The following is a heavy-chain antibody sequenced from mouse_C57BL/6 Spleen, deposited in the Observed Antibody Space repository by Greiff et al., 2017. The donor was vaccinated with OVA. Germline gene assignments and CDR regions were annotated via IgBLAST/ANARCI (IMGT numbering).Heavy chain of an antibody. V-gene: IGHV1-55*01. D-gene: IGHD2-4*01. J-gene: IGHJ3*01. Sequence: QVQLQQSGAELVKPGASVKMSCKASGYTFTSYWITWVKQRPGQGLEWIGDIYPGSGSTNYNETFKSKATLTVDTSSSTAYMQLSSMTSEDSAVYYCAIYYDYDDGFADWGQGTLVTVAA. CDR3: AIYYDYDDGFAD. CDR2: IYPGSGST. CDR1: GYTFTSYW.